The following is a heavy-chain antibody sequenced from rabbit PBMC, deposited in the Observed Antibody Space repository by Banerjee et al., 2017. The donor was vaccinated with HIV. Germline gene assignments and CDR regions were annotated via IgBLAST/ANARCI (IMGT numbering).Heavy chain of an antibody. J-gene: IGHJ4*01. CDR1: GFSFSGGYW. Sequence: QEQLEESGGDMVKPGASLTLTCTASGFSFSGGYWICWVRQAPGKGLEWIACISDVSGDTYYATWAKGRFTISQTSSTTVTLQMTSLTAADTATYFCARGAANSSPYYFVLWGPGTLVTVS. V-gene: IGHV1S45*01. CDR2: ISDVSGDT. D-gene: IGHD1-1*01. CDR3: ARGAANSSPYYFVL.